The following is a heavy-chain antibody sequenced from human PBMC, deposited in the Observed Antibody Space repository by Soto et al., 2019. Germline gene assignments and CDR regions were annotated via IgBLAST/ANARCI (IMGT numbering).Heavy chain of an antibody. CDR3: AIKVGYFWRGYHDY. V-gene: IGHV3-48*02. J-gene: IGHJ4*02. CDR1: GFTFSSYS. Sequence: GGSLRLSCAASGFTFSSYSMNWVRQAPGEGLEWVSYISSSSSTIYYADSVKGRFTISRDNAKNSLYLQMNSLRDEDTAVYYCAIKVGYFWRGYHDYWGQGALVTVSS. D-gene: IGHD3-3*01. CDR2: ISSSSSTI.